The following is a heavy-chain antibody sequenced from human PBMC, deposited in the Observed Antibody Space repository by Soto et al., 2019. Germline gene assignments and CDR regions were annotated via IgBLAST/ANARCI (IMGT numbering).Heavy chain of an antibody. J-gene: IGHJ4*02. D-gene: IGHD6-13*01. CDR2: IVPIYRTA. CDR1: GGTFSSYR. CDR3: VRDSGAKLSSS. V-gene: IGHV1-69*13. Sequence: SVKVSCKASGGTFSSYRINWVRQAPGQGLEWVGGIVPIYRTADYAQKFQGRITITADESARTAYMELHSLRSQDTAVYYCVRDSGAKLSSSWGQGTLVTVSS.